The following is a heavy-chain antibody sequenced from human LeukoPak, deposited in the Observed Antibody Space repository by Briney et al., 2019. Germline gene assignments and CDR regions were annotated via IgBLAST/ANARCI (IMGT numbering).Heavy chain of an antibody. Sequence: GGSLRLSCAASGFTFSNCWMSWVRQAPGKGLEWVANIKQDGSEKYYVGSVKGRFTISRDNAKNSLYLQMNSLRAEDTAVYYCARDNNWSSDYWGQGTLVTVSS. CDR1: GFTFSNCW. D-gene: IGHD1-20*01. J-gene: IGHJ4*02. V-gene: IGHV3-7*03. CDR3: ARDNNWSSDY. CDR2: IKQDGSEK.